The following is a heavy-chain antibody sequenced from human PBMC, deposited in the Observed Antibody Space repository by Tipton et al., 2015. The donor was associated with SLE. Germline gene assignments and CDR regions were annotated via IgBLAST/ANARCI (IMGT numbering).Heavy chain of an antibody. J-gene: IGHJ4*02. CDR1: GGSISSYY. D-gene: IGHD3-10*01. Sequence: TLSLTCTVSGGSISSYYWSWIRQPPGKGLEWIGEINHSGSTNYNPSLKSRVTISVDTSKNQFSLKLSSVTAADTAVHYCARRSRSFDYWGQGTLVTVSS. V-gene: IGHV4-34*01. CDR2: INHSGST. CDR3: ARRSRSFDY.